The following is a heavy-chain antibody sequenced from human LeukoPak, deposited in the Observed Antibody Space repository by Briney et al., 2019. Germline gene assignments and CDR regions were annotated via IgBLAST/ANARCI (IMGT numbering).Heavy chain of an antibody. CDR1: GYTFTSYG. Sequence: ASVKVSCKASGYTFTSYGISWVRQAPGQGLEWMGWISAYNGNTNCAQKLQGRVTMTTDTSTSTAYMELRSLRSDDTAVYYCARTYYYGSGSYYLPHFDYWGQGTLVTVSS. D-gene: IGHD3-10*01. V-gene: IGHV1-18*01. CDR2: ISAYNGNT. J-gene: IGHJ4*02. CDR3: ARTYYYGSGSYYLPHFDY.